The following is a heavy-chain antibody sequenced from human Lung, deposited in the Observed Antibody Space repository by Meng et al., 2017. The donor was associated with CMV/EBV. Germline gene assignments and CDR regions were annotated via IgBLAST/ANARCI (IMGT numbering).Heavy chain of an antibody. V-gene: IGHV3-7*01. Sequence: SCAASGFTFSYFWMSWVRQAPGKGLEWVANIKQDGSEKYYVDSVEGRFTISRDNAKNSLYLQMNSLRTEDTAVYYCARDRGAFDIWGQGTVV. CDR3: ARDRGAFDI. D-gene: IGHD3-10*01. CDR1: GFTFSYFW. J-gene: IGHJ3*02. CDR2: IKQDGSEK.